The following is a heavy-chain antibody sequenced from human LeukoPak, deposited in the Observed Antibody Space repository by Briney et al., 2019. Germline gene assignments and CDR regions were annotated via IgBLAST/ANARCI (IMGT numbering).Heavy chain of an antibody. CDR2: INHSGST. J-gene: IGHJ4*02. CDR1: GGSFSGYY. V-gene: IGHV4-34*01. D-gene: IGHD2-2*01. Sequence: PSETLSLTCAVYGGSFSGYYWSWIRQPPGKGLEWIGEINHSGSTNYNPSLKSRVTISVDTSKNQFSLKLSSVTAADTAVYYCARELGYCSSTSCTRRRYFDYWGQGTLVTVSS. CDR3: ARELGYCSSTSCTRRRYFDY.